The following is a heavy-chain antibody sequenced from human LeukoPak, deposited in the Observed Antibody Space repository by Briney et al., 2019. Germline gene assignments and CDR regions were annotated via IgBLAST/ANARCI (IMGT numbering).Heavy chain of an antibody. D-gene: IGHD1-26*01. CDR2: ISYDGSNK. V-gene: IGHV3-30-3*01. CDR3: ARAVGATGGAFDY. CDR1: GFTFSSYA. J-gene: IGHJ4*02. Sequence: GGSLRLSCAASGFTFSSYAMHWVRQAPGKGLEWVAVISYDGSNKYYADSVKGRFTISRDNSKDTLYLQMNSLGAEDTAVYYCARAVGATGGAFDYWGQGTLVTVSS.